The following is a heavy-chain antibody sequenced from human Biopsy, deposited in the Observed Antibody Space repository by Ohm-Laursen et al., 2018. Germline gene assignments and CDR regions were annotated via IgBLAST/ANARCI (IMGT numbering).Heavy chain of an antibody. CDR3: ARGTGRYYVYGAFDI. CDR1: GDSINNYY. D-gene: IGHD1-26*01. V-gene: IGHV4-4*07. CDR2: IYTSGSP. Sequence: GTLSLTCTVSGDSINNYYWSWIRQPAGKGLEWIGRIYTSGSPNYNLSLESRVTMSVDTSKNQFSLNLRSVTAADTAVYYCARGTGRYYVYGAFDIWGQGAVVTGSS. J-gene: IGHJ3*02.